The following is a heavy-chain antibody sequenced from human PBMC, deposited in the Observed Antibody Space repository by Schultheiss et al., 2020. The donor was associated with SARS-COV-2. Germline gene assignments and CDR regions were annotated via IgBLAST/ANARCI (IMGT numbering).Heavy chain of an antibody. Sequence: GESLKISCAASGFTFSSYAMHWVRQAPGKGLEWVAVISYDGSNKYYADSVKGRFTISRDNSKNTLYLQMNSLRAEDTAVYYCARDNGLEPDYRGQGTLVTVSS. CDR2: ISYDGSNK. CDR1: GFTFSSYA. CDR3: ARDNGLEPDY. V-gene: IGHV3-30*01. D-gene: IGHD3-16*01. J-gene: IGHJ4*02.